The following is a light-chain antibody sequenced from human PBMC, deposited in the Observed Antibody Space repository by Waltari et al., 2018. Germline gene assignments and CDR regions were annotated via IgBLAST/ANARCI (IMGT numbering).Light chain of an antibody. CDR3: QQRSKWPLT. Sequence: EIVLTQSTGTLPLSPGERATLSCRASQSINNYLAWYQQKPGQPPRLIIYDASNRATGIPARFSGGGSGTDFTLTISSLEPADFAVYYCQQRSKWPLTFGQGTKLEI. CDR2: DAS. CDR1: QSINNY. J-gene: IGKJ2*01. V-gene: IGKV3-11*01.